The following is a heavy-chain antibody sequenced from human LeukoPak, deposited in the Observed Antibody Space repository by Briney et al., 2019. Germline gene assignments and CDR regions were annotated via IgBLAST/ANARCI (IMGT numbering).Heavy chain of an antibody. J-gene: IGHJ3*01. CDR3: ANFDGSSQAFHL. CDR1: GFTFSNFG. D-gene: IGHD6-13*01. Sequence: GGSPRLSCAASGFTFSNFGMHWVRQAPGKGLEWVAAVLYDGSKKFYSDSVKGRFSIYRDNSNYTLFVQMHSLRPDDTAVYYCANFDGSSQAFHLWGQGTMVTVSS. CDR2: VLYDGSKK. V-gene: IGHV3-30*18.